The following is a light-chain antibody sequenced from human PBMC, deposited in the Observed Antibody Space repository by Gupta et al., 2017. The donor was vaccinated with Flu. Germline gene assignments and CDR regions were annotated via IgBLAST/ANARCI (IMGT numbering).Light chain of an antibody. CDR2: DAS. J-gene: IGKJ3*01. CDR3: QQDNNSPFT. V-gene: IGKV1D-16*01. Sequence: DIQMTQSPSSLSASVGDRVTVTCRASQDISSWLVWYQQKPGRAPKCLIYDASTLQSGVPSRFSGSGSVTDFTLTISSLQSEDFATYYCQQDNNSPFTFGHGTKVDV. CDR1: QDISSW.